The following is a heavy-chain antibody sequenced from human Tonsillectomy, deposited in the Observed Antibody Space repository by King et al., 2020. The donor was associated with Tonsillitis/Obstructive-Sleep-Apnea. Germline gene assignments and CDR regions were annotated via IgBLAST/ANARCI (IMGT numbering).Heavy chain of an antibody. CDR1: GVSFTTHA. CDR3: GTDNPGHGSSWFRGFDI. CDR2: ITPVLGTP. D-gene: IGHD6-19*01. V-gene: IGHV1-69*01. J-gene: IGHJ3*02. Sequence: QLVQSGAEVKKPGSSLNVSCKASGVSFTTHAISWVRQAPGQGLEWMGGITPVLGTPVYAQNFRGRVTISADEFTSTAYMEMSSLRNEDTAVYYCGTDNPGHGSSWFRGFDIWGQGTMVSVSS.